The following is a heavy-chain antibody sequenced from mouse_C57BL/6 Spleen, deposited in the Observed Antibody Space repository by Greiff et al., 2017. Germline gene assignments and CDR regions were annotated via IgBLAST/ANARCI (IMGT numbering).Heavy chain of an antibody. CDR1: GYSFTGYY. D-gene: IGHD1-1*01. CDR3: ARPLITTVPYFDY. CDR2: INPSTGGT. V-gene: IGHV1-42*01. J-gene: IGHJ2*01. Sequence: VQLQQSGPELVKPGASVKISCKASGYSFTGYYMNWVKQSPEKSLEWIGEINPSTGGTTYNQKFKAKATLSVEKSSSTASMQLKSLTSEDSAVYYCARPLITTVPYFDYWGKGTTLSVSS.